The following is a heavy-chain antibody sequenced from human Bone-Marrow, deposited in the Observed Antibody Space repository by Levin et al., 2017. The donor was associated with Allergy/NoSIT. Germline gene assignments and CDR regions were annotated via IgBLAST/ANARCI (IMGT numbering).Heavy chain of an antibody. J-gene: IGHJ4*02. D-gene: IGHD4-17*01. Sequence: PGGSLRLSCAPSGFTFSNHAMHCARQAPGKGLEWVSALAGDGSTFYAGSVRGRFTISTDISKNTLYLQMNSLRAEDTAIYYCANLYGDYEAYWGQGTLVTVSS. CDR2: LAGDGST. CDR1: GFTFSNHA. V-gene: IGHV3-23*01. CDR3: ANLYGDYEAY.